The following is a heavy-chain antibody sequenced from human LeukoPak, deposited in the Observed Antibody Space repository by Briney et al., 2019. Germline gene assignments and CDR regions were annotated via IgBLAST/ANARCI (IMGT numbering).Heavy chain of an antibody. CDR1: GYTFTSYY. D-gene: IGHD4-17*01. CDR2: INPSGGST. CDR3: ASATTVSTPLV. V-gene: IGHV1-46*01. J-gene: IGHJ3*01. Sequence: ASVKVSCKASGYTFTSYYMHWVRQAPGQGLEWMGIINPSGGSTSYAQKFQGRVTMTRDMSTSTVYMELSSLRSEDTAVYYCASATTVSTPLVWGQGTMVTVSS.